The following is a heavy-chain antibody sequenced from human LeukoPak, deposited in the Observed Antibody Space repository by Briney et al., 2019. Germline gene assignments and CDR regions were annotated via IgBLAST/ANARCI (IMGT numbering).Heavy chain of an antibody. CDR2: IYYSGST. CDR3: ARGPRYSYFDY. CDR1: GVSISNYY. D-gene: IGHD1-14*01. J-gene: IGHJ4*02. V-gene: IGHV4-59*01. Sequence: SETLSLTCTVSGVSISNYYWSWLRQPPGKGREWIGYIYYSGSTNYNPSLKSRVTISVDTSKNQFSLKLSSVTAADTAVYYCARGPRYSYFDYWGQGTLVTVSS.